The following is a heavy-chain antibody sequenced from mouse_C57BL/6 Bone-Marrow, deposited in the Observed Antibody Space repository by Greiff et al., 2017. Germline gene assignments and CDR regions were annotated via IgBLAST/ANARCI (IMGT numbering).Heavy chain of an antibody. V-gene: IGHV5-6*01. D-gene: IGHD1-1*01. CDR1: GFTFSSYG. Sequence: EVQGVESGGDLVKPGGSLKLSCAASGFTFSSYGMSWVRQTPDKRLEWVATISSGGSYTYYPDSVKGRFTISRDNAKNTLYLQMSSLKSEDTARYYCARRGTVVDYAMDYWGQGTSVTVSS. CDR2: ISSGGSYT. CDR3: ARRGTVVDYAMDY. J-gene: IGHJ4*01.